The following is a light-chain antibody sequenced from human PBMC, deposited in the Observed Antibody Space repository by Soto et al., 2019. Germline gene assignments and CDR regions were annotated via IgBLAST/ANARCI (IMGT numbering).Light chain of an antibody. CDR3: KAWDSSTAV. CDR1: KLGDKY. V-gene: IGLV3-1*01. Sequence: SYELTQPPSVSVSPGQTASITCSGDKLGDKYTSWYQQKPGQSPVVVIYQDGKRPSGIPDRFSGSNSGNTATLTISGTQPLDEADYYCKAWDSSTAVFGGGTKLTVL. J-gene: IGLJ2*01. CDR2: QDG.